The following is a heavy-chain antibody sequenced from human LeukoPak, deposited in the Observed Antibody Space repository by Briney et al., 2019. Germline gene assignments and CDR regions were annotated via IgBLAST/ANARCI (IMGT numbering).Heavy chain of an antibody. J-gene: IGHJ4*02. CDR1: GGSFSGYY. D-gene: IGHD6-13*01. CDR2: INHGGST. V-gene: IGHV4-34*01. Sequence: SETLSLTCAVCGGSFSGYYWSWIRQPPGKGLEWIGEINHGGSTNYNPSLKSRVTISVDTSKNQFSLKLSSVTAADTAVYYCARGRIAAAGTAGYWGQGTLVTVSS. CDR3: ARGRIAAAGTAGY.